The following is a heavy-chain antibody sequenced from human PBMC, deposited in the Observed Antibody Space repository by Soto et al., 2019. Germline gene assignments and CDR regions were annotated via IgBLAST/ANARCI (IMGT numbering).Heavy chain of an antibody. J-gene: IGHJ4*02. D-gene: IGHD2-15*01. CDR2: IYHSGST. V-gene: IGHV4-30-2*01. Sequence: SETLSLSCAVSGGSISSGGYSWIWIRQPPGKGLEWTGYIYHSGSTYYDPSLKSRVTISVDRSKNQFSLKLSSVTAADTAVYYCASRLGYCSGGSCYLPDYWGQGTLVTVSS. CDR1: GGSISSGGYS. CDR3: ASRLGYCSGGSCYLPDY.